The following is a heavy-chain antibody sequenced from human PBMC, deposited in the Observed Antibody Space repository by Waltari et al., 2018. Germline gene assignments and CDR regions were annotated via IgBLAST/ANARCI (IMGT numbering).Heavy chain of an antibody. V-gene: IGHV1-69*13. Sequence: QVQLVQSGAEVMKPGSSVKVSCKAAGGNFSSYDISRVGQVPGQGREWMGGIIPIFGTANYAQKFQGRVTITADESTSTAYKELSSLRSEDTAVYYCARDIIEGGPFDYWGQEPWSPSPQ. CDR3: ARDIIEGGPFDY. CDR2: IIPIFGTA. J-gene: IGHJ4*01. CDR1: GGNFSSYD. D-gene: IGHD3-16*01.